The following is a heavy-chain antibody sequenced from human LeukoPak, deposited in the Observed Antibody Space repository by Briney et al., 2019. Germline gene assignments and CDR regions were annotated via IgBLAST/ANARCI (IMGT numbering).Heavy chain of an antibody. Sequence: GASVKVPCKASGYTFTSSDINWVRQATGQGLEWMGWMNSSSGNTGYAQKFQGRVTMTRNTSISTAYMELSSLISEDTAVYYCARVTGSNSYYRSLGHWGQGTLVTVSS. J-gene: IGHJ4*02. CDR2: MNSSSGNT. CDR3: ARVTGSNSYYRSLGH. V-gene: IGHV1-8*01. CDR1: GYTFTSSD. D-gene: IGHD3-22*01.